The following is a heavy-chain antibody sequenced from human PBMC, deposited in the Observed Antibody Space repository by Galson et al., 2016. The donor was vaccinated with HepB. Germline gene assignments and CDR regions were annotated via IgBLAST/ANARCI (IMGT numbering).Heavy chain of an antibody. D-gene: IGHD6-6*01. CDR3: ARGLVYFDFGMDV. Sequence: LSLTCAVYGGSFSTYYWTWIRQPPGKGLEWIGEINRSGSANYNPSLKSRVTISVDTSKSQFSLKLTSVTAADSAVYYYARGLVYFDFGMDVWGQGTTVTVSS. V-gene: IGHV4-34*01. CDR1: GGSFSTYY. J-gene: IGHJ6*02. CDR2: INRSGSA.